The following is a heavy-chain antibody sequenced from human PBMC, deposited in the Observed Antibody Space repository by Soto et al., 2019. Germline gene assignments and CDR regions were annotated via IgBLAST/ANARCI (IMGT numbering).Heavy chain of an antibody. Sequence: PCGSRRLSCATTCFTVSSNYMKWFRQSPGKGLEWVSVIHSGGSTYYADSVKGRFTISRDNSKNTVYLQMNSLRAEDTAVYFCASNAGTHYGMDVWRQGTTVTVSS. V-gene: IGHV3-53*01. CDR2: IHSGGST. CDR3: ASNAGTHYGMDV. CDR1: CFTVSSNY. J-gene: IGHJ6*02. D-gene: IGHD1-1*01.